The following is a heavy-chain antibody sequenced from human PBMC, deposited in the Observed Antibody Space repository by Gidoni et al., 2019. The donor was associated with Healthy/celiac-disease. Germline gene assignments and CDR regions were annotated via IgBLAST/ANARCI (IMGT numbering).Heavy chain of an antibody. V-gene: IGHV3-21*01. CDR2: ISSSSSYI. CDR3: ARHYDSSGYYYSYYYYGMDV. J-gene: IGHJ6*02. CDR1: GFTFSSYS. D-gene: IGHD3-22*01. Sequence: EVQLVESGGGLVKPGGSLRLSCAASGFTFSSYSMHWVRQAPGKGLEWVSSISSSSSYIYYADSVKGRFTISRDNAKNSLYLQMNSLRAEDTAVYYCARHYDSSGYYYSYYYYGMDVWGQGTTVTVSS.